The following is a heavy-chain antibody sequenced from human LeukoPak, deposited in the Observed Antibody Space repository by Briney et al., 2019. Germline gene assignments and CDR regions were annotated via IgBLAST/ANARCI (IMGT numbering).Heavy chain of an antibody. J-gene: IGHJ3*02. D-gene: IGHD5-12*01. Sequence: PSETLSLTCTVSGGSISSYYWSWIPQPPGKGLEWIGYIYYSGSTNYNPSLKSRVTISVDTSKNQFSLKLRSVTAADTAVYYGARGGGYDDAFDIWGQGTMVTASS. CDR1: GGSISSYY. CDR3: ARGGGYDDAFDI. V-gene: IGHV4-59*01. CDR2: IYYSGST.